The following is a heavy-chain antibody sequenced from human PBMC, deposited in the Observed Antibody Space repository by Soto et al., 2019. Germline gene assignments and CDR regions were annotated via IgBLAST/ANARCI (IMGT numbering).Heavy chain of an antibody. CDR1: GYTFTDYG. Sequence: QVRLVESGAEVKKPGASVKVSCKASGYTFTDYGISWVRQAPGQGLEWMGWISGYNGNTKYAQKFQGRVTMTTDTPTNTDYMELRSLRCDDTAVYYCARDREYYYDSSGNYYYHYGLDVWGQGTTVTVS. CDR3: ARDREYYYDSSGNYYYHYGLDV. CDR2: ISGYNGNT. J-gene: IGHJ6*02. D-gene: IGHD3-22*01. V-gene: IGHV1-18*04.